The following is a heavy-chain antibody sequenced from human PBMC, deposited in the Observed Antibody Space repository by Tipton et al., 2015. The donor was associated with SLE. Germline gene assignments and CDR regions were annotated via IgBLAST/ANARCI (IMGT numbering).Heavy chain of an antibody. CDR1: GFTVSSNY. V-gene: IGHV3-53*01. J-gene: IGHJ2*01. CDR3: AREVVQNFDL. D-gene: IGHD2-15*01. Sequence: SLRLSCAASGFTVSSNYMSWVRQAPGKGLEWVSVIYSGGSTYYADSVKGRFPISRDNSKNTLYLQMNSLRAEDTAVYYCAREVVQNFDLWGRGTLVTVSS. CDR2: IYSGGST.